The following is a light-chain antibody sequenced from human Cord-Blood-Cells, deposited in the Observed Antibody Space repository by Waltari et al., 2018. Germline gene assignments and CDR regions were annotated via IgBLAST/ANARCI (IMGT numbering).Light chain of an antibody. CDR2: DAS. J-gene: IGKJ2*01. CDR3: QQYDNLPYT. CDR1: QDISNY. V-gene: IGKV1-33*01. Sequence: DIQMTQSPSSLSASVGDRVTITCQASQDISNYLNWYQQKPGKVPKLLIYDASNLETGVPSRFSGSGSGTDFTFTISSLQPEDIATYYCQQYDNLPYTFGQGTKLGSK.